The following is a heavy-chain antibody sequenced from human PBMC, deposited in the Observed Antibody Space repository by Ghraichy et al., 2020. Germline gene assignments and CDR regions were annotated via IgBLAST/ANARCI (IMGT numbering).Heavy chain of an antibody. CDR3: ARDLPLGTTDRGDAFDI. CDR2: INPSGGST. V-gene: IGHV1-46*01. J-gene: IGHJ3*02. D-gene: IGHD4-17*01. CDR1: GYTFTSYY. Sequence: ASVKVSCKASGYTFTSYYMHWVRQAPGQGLKWMGIINPSGGSTSYAQKFQGRVTMTRDTSTSTVYMELSSLRSEDTAVYYCARDLPLGTTDRGDAFDIWGQGTMVTVSS.